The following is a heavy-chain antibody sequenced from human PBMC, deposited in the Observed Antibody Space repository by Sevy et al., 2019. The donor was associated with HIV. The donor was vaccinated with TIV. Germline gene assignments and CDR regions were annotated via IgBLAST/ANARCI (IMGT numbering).Heavy chain of an antibody. J-gene: IGHJ4*02. V-gene: IGHV3-21*01. CDR2: ISGLSNYI. CDR1: GFTFSSYS. Sequence: GGSLRPSCAASGFTFSSYSFHWVRQAPGKGLEWVSSISGLSNYIYYSDSMKGRFTISRDNAKNSLYLHMSSLRADDTAVYYCARAGNWPYFDYWGQGTLVTVSS. CDR3: ARAGNWPYFDY. D-gene: IGHD1-1*01.